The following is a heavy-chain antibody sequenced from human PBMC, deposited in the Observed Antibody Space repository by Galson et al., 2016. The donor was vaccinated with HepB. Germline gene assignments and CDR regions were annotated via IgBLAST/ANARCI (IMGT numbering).Heavy chain of an antibody. Sequence: SLRLSCAASGFSFSYHVMNWVRQAPGKGLEWVSYISDSGIYYADSVRGRFTISRDNAKETLDLQMDSLRDEDTALYFCARGGLRYWLDLWGQGTQVTVSS. CDR2: ISDSGI. CDR1: GFSFSYHV. D-gene: IGHD3-9*01. V-gene: IGHV3-48*02. J-gene: IGHJ4*02. CDR3: ARGGLRYWLDL.